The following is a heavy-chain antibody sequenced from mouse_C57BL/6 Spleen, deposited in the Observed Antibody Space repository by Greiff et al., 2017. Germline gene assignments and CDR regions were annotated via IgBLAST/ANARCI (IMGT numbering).Heavy chain of an antibody. V-gene: IGHV1-64*01. CDR2: IHPNSGST. CDR1: GYTFTSYW. CDR3: ARDYGSSYSY. J-gene: IGHJ3*01. Sequence: QVQLQQPGAELVKPGASVKLSCKASGYTFTSYWMHWVKQRPGQGLEWIGMIHPNSGSTNYNEKFKSKATLTVDKSSSTAYMQLSSLTAEDSAVYYCARDYGSSYSYWGQGTLGTVSA. D-gene: IGHD1-1*01.